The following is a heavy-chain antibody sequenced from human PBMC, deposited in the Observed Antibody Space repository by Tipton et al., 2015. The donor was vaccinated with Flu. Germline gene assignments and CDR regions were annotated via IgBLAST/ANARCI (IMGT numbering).Heavy chain of an antibody. Sequence: SLRLSCAASGFTVSSNYMSWVRQAPGKGLEWVSVIYSGGSTYYADSVKGRFTISRDNSKNTLYLQMNSLRAEDTAVYYCASPYYYVSSGYYYLHYYGMDVWGQGTTVTVSS. J-gene: IGHJ6*02. CDR3: ASPYYYVSSGYYYLHYYGMDV. CDR1: GFTVSSNY. V-gene: IGHV3-66*02. CDR2: IYSGGST. D-gene: IGHD3-22*01.